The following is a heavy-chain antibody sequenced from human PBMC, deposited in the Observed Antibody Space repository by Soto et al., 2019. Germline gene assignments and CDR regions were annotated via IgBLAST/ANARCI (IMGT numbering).Heavy chain of an antibody. Sequence: QVQLQESGPGLVKPSETLSLTCTVSGGSISNYYWSWIRQPPGKGLEWIGCIFYSGSTNYSPSLRSRVTISVDTSKNQFSLELSSVTAADTAVYYCARDGKVSGIATHWFDPWGQGTLVTVSS. CDR3: ARDGKVSGIATHWFDP. CDR1: GGSISNYY. J-gene: IGHJ5*02. CDR2: IFYSGST. V-gene: IGHV4-59*01. D-gene: IGHD5-12*01.